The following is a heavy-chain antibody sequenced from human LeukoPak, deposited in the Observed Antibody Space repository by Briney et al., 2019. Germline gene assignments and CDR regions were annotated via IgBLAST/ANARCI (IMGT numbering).Heavy chain of an antibody. CDR3: ARIARGYSGYENDY. D-gene: IGHD5-12*01. Sequence: GASVKVSCKASGYTFTSYGTSWVRQAPGQGLEWMGWISAYNGNTNYAQKLQGRVTMTTDTSTSTAYMELRSLRSDDTAVYYCARIARGYSGYENDYWGQGTLVTVSS. V-gene: IGHV1-18*01. CDR2: ISAYNGNT. CDR1: GYTFTSYG. J-gene: IGHJ4*02.